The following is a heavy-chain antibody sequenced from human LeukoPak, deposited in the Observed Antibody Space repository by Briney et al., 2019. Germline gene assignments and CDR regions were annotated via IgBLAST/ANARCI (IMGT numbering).Heavy chain of an antibody. Sequence: SVKVSXKASGGTFSSYAISWVRQAPGQGLEWMGGIIPIFGTANYAQKFQGRVTMTRDTSISTAYMELSRLRSDDTAVYYCARWFGELYDYWGQGTLVTVSS. V-gene: IGHV1-69*05. D-gene: IGHD3-10*01. CDR1: GGTFSSYA. CDR3: ARWFGELYDY. J-gene: IGHJ4*02. CDR2: IIPIFGTA.